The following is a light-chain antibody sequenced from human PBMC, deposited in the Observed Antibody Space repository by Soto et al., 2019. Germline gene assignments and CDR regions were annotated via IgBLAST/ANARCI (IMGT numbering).Light chain of an antibody. J-gene: IGKJ1*01. CDR3: QQYNTFPWT. V-gene: IGKV1-39*01. CDR2: TIS. CDR1: QSISNS. Sequence: DIQMTQSPSSLSAFVGDRVTITCRASQSISNSLNWYQQKPGKAPRLLISTISSLQSGVPSRFTGSGSGTDFTLTISSLQPEDFATYYCQQYNTFPWTFAQGTKVE.